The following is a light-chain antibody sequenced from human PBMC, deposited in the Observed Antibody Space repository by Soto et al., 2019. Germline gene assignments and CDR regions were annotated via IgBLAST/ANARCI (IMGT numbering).Light chain of an antibody. CDR3: QQYDSWPRT. Sequence: ERVKMQSPATLSVSPGERANLSCRASQDMRTNLAWYQQRPGQAPRLLIYHSSIRATGIPARFSGSGSGTEFFLTISSLQSEDFAVYHCQQYDSWPRTFGQGTKVDIK. V-gene: IGKV3-15*01. J-gene: IGKJ1*01. CDR1: QDMRTN. CDR2: HSS.